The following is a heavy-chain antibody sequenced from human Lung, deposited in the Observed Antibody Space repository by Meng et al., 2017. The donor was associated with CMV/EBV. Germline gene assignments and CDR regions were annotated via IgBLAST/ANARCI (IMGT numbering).Heavy chain of an antibody. CDR3: ASVPLIRGPEDY. CDR2: IIPITDTS. V-gene: IGHV1-69*08. CDR1: GGTCSSYT. D-gene: IGHD3-10*01. J-gene: IGHJ4*02. Sequence: CQASGGTCSSYTFIWVRQAPGQGLEWMGRIIPITDTSNYAQKFLGRLTITADKSTTTAFMELSSLRSDDTAVYYCASVPLIRGPEDYWGQGTPVTVSS.